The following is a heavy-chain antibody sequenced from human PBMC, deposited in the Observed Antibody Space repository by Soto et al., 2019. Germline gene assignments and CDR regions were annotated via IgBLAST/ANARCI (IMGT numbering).Heavy chain of an antibody. J-gene: IGHJ6*02. CDR3: TRLEGYCSSTSCFPLTYYYYGMDV. V-gene: IGHV1-69*01. D-gene: IGHD2-2*01. Sequence: QVQLVQSGAEVKKPGSSVKVSCKASGGTFSSYAISWVRQAPGQGLEWMGGIIPIFGTANYAQKFQGRVTTTADESTSTAYMELSSLRSEDTAVYYCTRLEGYCSSTSCFPLTYYYYGMDVWGQGTTVTVSS. CDR2: IIPIFGTA. CDR1: GGTFSSYA.